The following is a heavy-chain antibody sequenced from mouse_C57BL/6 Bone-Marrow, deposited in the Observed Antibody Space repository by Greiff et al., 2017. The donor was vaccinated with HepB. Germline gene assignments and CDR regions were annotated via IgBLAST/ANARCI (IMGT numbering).Heavy chain of an antibody. Sequence: VMLVESGPGLVQPSQCLSITCTVSGFSLTSYGVPWVRQSPGKGLEWLGVIWSGGSTDYNAAFISRLSISKDNSKSQVFFKMNSLQADDAAIYYCAREYYGNYDWYFDVWGTGTTVTVSS. CDR1: GFSLTSYG. CDR2: IWSGGST. D-gene: IGHD2-1*01. CDR3: AREYYGNYDWYFDV. V-gene: IGHV2-2*01. J-gene: IGHJ1*03.